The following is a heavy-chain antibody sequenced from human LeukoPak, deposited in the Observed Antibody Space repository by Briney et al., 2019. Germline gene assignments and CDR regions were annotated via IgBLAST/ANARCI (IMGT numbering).Heavy chain of an antibody. CDR1: GFTFSRYW. CDR2: INNDGSNT. J-gene: IGHJ3*02. V-gene: IGHV3-74*01. Sequence: GGSLRLSCAASGFTFSRYWMHWVRHAPGKGLVWVSRINNDGSNTYYADSVKGRFTISRDNVKNTLYLQMDGLRAEDTALYYCARYGTDPFDIWGQGTLVTVSS. CDR3: ARYGTDPFDI. D-gene: IGHD4-17*01.